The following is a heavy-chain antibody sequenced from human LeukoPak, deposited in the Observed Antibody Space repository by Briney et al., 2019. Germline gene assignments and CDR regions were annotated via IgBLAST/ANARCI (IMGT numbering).Heavy chain of an antibody. V-gene: IGHV1-69*13. CDR2: IIPIFGTA. Sequence: SVKVSCKASGGTFSSYVISWVRQAPGQGLEWMGGIIPIFGTANYAQKFQGRVTITADESTSTAYMELSSLRSEDTAVYYCASNWNDRGRYYYGMDVWGQGTTVTVSS. CDR1: GGTFSSYV. J-gene: IGHJ6*02. D-gene: IGHD1-1*01. CDR3: ASNWNDRGRYYYGMDV.